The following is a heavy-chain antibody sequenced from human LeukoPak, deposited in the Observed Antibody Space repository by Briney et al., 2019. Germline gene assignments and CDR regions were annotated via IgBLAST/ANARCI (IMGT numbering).Heavy chain of an antibody. Sequence: GGSLRLSCAASGFTFSSYWMHWVRQAPGKGLVWVSRINSDGSSTSYADSVKGRFTISRDNAKNTLYLQMNSQRAEDTAVYYCARGTELRYFDWLSQHWGQGTLVTVSS. J-gene: IGHJ1*01. D-gene: IGHD3-9*01. CDR2: INSDGSST. CDR3: ARGTELRYFDWLSQH. V-gene: IGHV3-74*01. CDR1: GFTFSSYW.